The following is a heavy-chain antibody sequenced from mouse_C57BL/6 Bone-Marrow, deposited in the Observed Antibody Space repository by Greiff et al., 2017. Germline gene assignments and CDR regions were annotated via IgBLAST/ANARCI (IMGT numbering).Heavy chain of an antibody. V-gene: IGHV5-15*01. CDR2: ISNLAYSI. Sequence: EVKLQESGGGLVQPGGSLKLSCAASGFTFSDYGMAWVRQAPRKGPEWVAFISNLAYSIYYAGTVTGRFTISRENAKNTLYLEMSSRRSEDTAMYYCGRQNWYYAMDYWGQGTSVTVSS. CDR1: GFTFSDYG. J-gene: IGHJ4*01. CDR3: GRQNWYYAMDY. D-gene: IGHD4-1*01.